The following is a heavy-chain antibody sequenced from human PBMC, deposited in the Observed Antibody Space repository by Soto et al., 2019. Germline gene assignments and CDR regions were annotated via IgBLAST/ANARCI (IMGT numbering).Heavy chain of an antibody. J-gene: IGHJ6*02. V-gene: IGHV3-15*07. CDR3: TTDLTDILPWDV. D-gene: IGHD3-9*01. CDR1: GFTFSNAW. CDR2: IKSKTDGGTT. Sequence: EVQLVESGGGLVKPGGSLRLSCAASGFTFSNAWMNWVRQAPGKGLEWVGLIKSKTDGGTTDYAAPVKGRFTISRDDSKNTLYLQMNSLKTEDTAVYYCTTDLTDILPWDVCGQGTTVTVSS.